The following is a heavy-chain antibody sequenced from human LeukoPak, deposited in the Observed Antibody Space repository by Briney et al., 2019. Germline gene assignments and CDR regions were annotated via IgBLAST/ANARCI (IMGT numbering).Heavy chain of an antibody. V-gene: IGHV4-59*01. J-gene: IGHJ1*01. Sequence: SETLSLTCNVSGGPMSGYFWSWIRQPPGKGLEWIGYIYYSGSTNYNPSLKSRVTISVDTSKNQFSLKLSSVTAADTAVYYCARSITSSWYGDFQHWGQGTLVTVSS. CDR1: GGPMSGYF. CDR2: IYYSGST. D-gene: IGHD6-13*01. CDR3: ARSITSSWYGDFQH.